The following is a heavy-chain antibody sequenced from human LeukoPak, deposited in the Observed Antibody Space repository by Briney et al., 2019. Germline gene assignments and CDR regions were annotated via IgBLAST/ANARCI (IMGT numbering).Heavy chain of an antibody. D-gene: IGHD3-10*01. Sequence: GGSLRLSCAASGFTFSSYAMHWVRQAPGKGLEWVAVISYDGSNKYYADSVKGRFTISRDNSKNTLYLQMNSLRAEDTAVYYCARGGMDTTLLWFGELGHNWFDPWGQGTLVTVSS. CDR1: GFTFSSYA. CDR2: ISYDGSNK. V-gene: IGHV3-30-3*01. J-gene: IGHJ5*02. CDR3: ARGGMDTTLLWFGELGHNWFDP.